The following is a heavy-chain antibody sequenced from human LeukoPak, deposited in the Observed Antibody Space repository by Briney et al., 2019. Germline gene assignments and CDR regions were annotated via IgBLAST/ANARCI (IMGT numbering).Heavy chain of an antibody. CDR3: ARVIQGPNYY. CDR1: GYTFTNYD. CDR2: MNPKSGNT. J-gene: IGHJ4*02. D-gene: IGHD5-18*01. Sequence: ASVKVSCKASGYTFTNYDINWVRQATGQGLEWMGWMNPKSGNTGYAQKFQGRITTTRNTSISTAYMELSSLRSEDTAVYYCARVIQGPNYYWGQGTLVTVSS. V-gene: IGHV1-8*01.